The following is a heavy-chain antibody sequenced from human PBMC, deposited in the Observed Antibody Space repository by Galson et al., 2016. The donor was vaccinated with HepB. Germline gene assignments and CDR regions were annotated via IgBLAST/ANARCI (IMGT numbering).Heavy chain of an antibody. V-gene: IGHV3-9*01. CDR3: AKDFTGHHDYFRHWFFDL. D-gene: IGHD3-10*02. CDR2: ISWNSGTI. CDR1: GFTFDDYA. Sequence: SLRLSCAASGFTFDDYAMHWVRQAPGKGLEWVSGISWNSGTIAYADSVKGRFSISRDNAKNSLYLQMNSLRADDTAFYYCAKDFTGHHDYFRHWFFDLWGRGTLVTVSS. J-gene: IGHJ2*01.